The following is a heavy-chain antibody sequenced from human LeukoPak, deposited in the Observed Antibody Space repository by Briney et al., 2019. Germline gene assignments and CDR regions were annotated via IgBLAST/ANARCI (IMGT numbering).Heavy chain of an antibody. V-gene: IGHV3-48*01. CDR2: ISSSSSTI. J-gene: IGHJ4*02. Sequence: GGSLRPSCAASGFTFSSYSMNWVRQAPGKGLEWVSYISSSSSTIYYADSVKGRFTISRDNAKNSLYLQMNSLRAEDTAVYYCVPDCSSTSCYGAYFDYWGQGTLVTVSS. CDR3: VPDCSSTSCYGAYFDY. D-gene: IGHD2-2*01. CDR1: GFTFSSYS.